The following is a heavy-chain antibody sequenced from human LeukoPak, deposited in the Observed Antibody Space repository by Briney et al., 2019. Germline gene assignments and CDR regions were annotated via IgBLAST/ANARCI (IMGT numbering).Heavy chain of an antibody. V-gene: IGHV3-48*02. J-gene: IGHJ4*02. D-gene: IGHD2-15*01. CDR3: ARVGNGRSWDY. CDR2: ISLGSSTM. Sequence: GGSLRLSCAASGFTFSSFTMNWARQVPGKGLEWVSYISLGSSTMFYADSVKGRFTISRDNAKNSLYLQMNSLRDDDTAVYYCARVGNGRSWDYWGQGTLVSVSS. CDR1: GFTFSSFT.